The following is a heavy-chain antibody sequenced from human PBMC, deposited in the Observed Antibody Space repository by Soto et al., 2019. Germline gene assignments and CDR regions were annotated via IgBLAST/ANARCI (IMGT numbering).Heavy chain of an antibody. CDR1: GYTFTSYD. V-gene: IGHV1-8*01. CDR3: ATGYCISTSCPYYYGMDV. D-gene: IGHD2-2*01. J-gene: IGHJ6*02. CDR2: MNPNSGNT. Sequence: ASVKVSCKASGYTFTSYDINWVRQATGQGLEWMGWMNPNSGNTGYAQKFQGRVTMTRNTSISTAYMELSSLRSEDTAVYYCATGYCISTSCPYYYGMDVWGQGTTVTVSS.